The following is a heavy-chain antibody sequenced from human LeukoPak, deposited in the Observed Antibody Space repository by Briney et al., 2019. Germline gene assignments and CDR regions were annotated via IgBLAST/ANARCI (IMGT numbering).Heavy chain of an antibody. V-gene: IGHV1-2*06. J-gene: IGHJ4*02. CDR2: INPNSGGT. Sequence: VASVKVSCKASGYTFTGYYMHWVRQAPGQGLEWMGRINPNSGGTNYAQKFQGRVTMPRHTSISTAYMELSRLRSDDTAVYYCARDWQWPEGDYWGQGTLVTVSS. CDR1: GYTFTGYY. D-gene: IGHD6-19*01. CDR3: ARDWQWPEGDY.